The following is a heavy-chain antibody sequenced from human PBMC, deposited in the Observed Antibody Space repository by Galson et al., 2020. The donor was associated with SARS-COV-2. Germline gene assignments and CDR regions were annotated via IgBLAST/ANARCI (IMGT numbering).Heavy chain of an antibody. CDR3: VKAIKRGYSSSSGLLDY. CDR2: ISSNGGST. Sequence: GGSLRLSCPASGFTFSSYAMHWVRQAPGKGLEYVSAISSNGGSTYYADSVKGRFAISRDNSKNPLYLQMSSLRAEDTAVYYCVKAIKRGYSSSSGLLDYWGQGTLVTVSS. D-gene: IGHD6-6*01. J-gene: IGHJ4*02. CDR1: GFTFSSYA. V-gene: IGHV3-64D*06.